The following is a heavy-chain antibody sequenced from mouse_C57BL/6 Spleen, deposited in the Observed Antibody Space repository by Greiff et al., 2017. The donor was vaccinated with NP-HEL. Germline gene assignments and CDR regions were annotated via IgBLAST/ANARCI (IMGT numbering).Heavy chain of an antibody. CDR1: GYAFTNYL. CDR3: AQDYDAWFAY. D-gene: IGHD2-4*01. J-gene: IGHJ3*01. Sequence: QVHVKQSGAELVRPGTSVKVSCKASGYAFTNYLIEWVKQRPGQGLEWIGVINPGSGGTNYNEKFKGKATLTADKSSSTAYMQLSSLTSEDSAVYFCAQDYDAWFAYWGQGTLVTVSA. V-gene: IGHV1-54*01. CDR2: INPGSGGT.